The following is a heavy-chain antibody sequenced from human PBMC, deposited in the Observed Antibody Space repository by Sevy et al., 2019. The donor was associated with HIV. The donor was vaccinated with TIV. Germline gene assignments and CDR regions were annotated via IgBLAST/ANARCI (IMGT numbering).Heavy chain of an antibody. V-gene: IGHV1-46*01. CDR3: ARFSGGYPVLPVDY. CDR1: GYIFRKYY. D-gene: IGHD1-26*01. J-gene: IGHJ4*02. CDR2: INPGDGTT. Sequence: ASGKVSCKASGYIFRKYYIHWVRQAPGQGLEWMGIINPGDGTTVYAEKFQDRVTLTTDMSTSTVYMEMSSLRSEDTAFYYCARFSGGYPVLPVDYWGQGTLVTVSS.